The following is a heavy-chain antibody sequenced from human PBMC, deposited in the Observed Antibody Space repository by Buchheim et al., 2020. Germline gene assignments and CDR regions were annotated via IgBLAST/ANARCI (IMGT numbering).Heavy chain of an antibody. CDR1: GFTFSSYE. J-gene: IGHJ6*03. V-gene: IGHV3-48*03. Sequence: EVQLVESGGGLVQPGGSLRLSCAASGFTFSSYEMNWVRQAPGKGLEWVSYTSSSGSTIYYADSVKGRFTISRDNAKNSLYLQMNSPRAEDTAVYYCARARYCSGGNCYYYYYYYMDVWGKGTT. CDR3: ARARYCSGGNCYYYYYYYMDV. CDR2: TSSSGSTI. D-gene: IGHD2-15*01.